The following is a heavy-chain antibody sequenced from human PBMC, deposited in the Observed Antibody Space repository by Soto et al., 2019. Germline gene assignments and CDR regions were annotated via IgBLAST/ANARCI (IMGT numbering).Heavy chain of an antibody. D-gene: IGHD3-3*01. CDR2: IYHSGST. V-gene: IGHV4-4*02. J-gene: IGHJ4*02. Sequence: SETLSLTCAVSGASISSGNWWSWVRQSPGKGLEWLGEIYHSGSTNHNPSLKSRVTISVDTSKNQFSLKLSSVTAADTAVYYCARDPDFWSRGTVVTVSS. CDR1: GASISSGNW. CDR3: ARDPDF.